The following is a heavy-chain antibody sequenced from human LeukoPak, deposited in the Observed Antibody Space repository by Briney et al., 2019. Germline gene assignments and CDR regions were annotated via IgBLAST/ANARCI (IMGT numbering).Heavy chain of an antibody. CDR2: IYYSGST. CDR1: GVSISSGDYY. D-gene: IGHD3-22*01. Sequence: PSETLSLTCTVSGVSISSGDYYWSWIRQPPGKGLEWIGYIYYSGSTYYNPSLKSRVTISADTSKNQFSLKLNSVTAADTAVYYCARGYYYDSSGYYPRGYFQHWGQGTLVTVSS. J-gene: IGHJ1*01. CDR3: ARGYYYDSSGYYPRGYFQH. V-gene: IGHV4-30-4*01.